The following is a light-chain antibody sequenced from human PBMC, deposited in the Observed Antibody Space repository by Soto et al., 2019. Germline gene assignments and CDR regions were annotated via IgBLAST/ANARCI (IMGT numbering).Light chain of an antibody. CDR1: QSVSSSY. V-gene: IGKV3-20*01. Sequence: EMVLTPSPGPLSLSPGERATLSCRASQSVSSSYLAWYQQKPGQAPKVLIYRASSRATGIPDRFSGSGSGTDFTLTISRLEPEDFAVYYCQQYGSLPRTFGQGTKVDIK. J-gene: IGKJ1*01. CDR2: RAS. CDR3: QQYGSLPRT.